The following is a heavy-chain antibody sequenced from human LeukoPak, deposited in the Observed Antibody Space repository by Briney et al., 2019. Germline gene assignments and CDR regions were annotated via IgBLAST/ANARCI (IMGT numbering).Heavy chain of an antibody. Sequence: GGALRLSCAASGFTFRGFWMSWVRQAPGKGLDWLANINQDASEKYYVDSVTGRFTISRDNATSSLYLQLNSLRAEDTAVYYCARDQVGPEDWGQGTLVTLSS. CDR1: GFTFRGFW. V-gene: IGHV3-7*01. CDR3: ARDQVGPED. CDR2: INQDASEK. J-gene: IGHJ4*02. D-gene: IGHD1-26*01.